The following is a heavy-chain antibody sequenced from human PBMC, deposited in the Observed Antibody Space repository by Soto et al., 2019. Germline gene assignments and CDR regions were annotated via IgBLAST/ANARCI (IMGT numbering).Heavy chain of an antibody. CDR2: INHSGST. V-gene: IGHV4-34*01. CDR1: GGSFSDYY. Sequence: SETLSLTCAVYGGSFSDYYWNWIRQPPGKGLEWIGEINHSGSTNYNPSLKGRVTISVDTSKNQFSLKLSSVTAADTAVYYCARMRSNYWGQGTLVTVSS. CDR3: ARMRSNY. J-gene: IGHJ4*02.